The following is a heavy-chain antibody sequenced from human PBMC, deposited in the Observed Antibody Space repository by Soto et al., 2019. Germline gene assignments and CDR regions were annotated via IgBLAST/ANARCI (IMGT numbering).Heavy chain of an antibody. V-gene: IGHV1-8*01. Sequence: GASVKVSCKASGYTFTSYDIHCVRQATGQGLEWMGWMNPNSGNTGYAQKFQGRVTMTRNTSISTAYMELSSLRSEDTAVYYCARGDPAGYSSGWDKDGMDVWGQGTTVTVSS. CDR2: MNPNSGNT. D-gene: IGHD6-19*01. CDR3: ARGDPAGYSSGWDKDGMDV. J-gene: IGHJ6*02. CDR1: GYTFTSYD.